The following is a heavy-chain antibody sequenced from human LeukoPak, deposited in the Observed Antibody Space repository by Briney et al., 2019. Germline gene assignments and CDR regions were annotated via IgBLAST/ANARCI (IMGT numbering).Heavy chain of an antibody. CDR2: LNPNSGGT. D-gene: IGHD3-22*01. Sequence: GASVKVSCKASGYTFTGCYMHWLRQAPGQGLEWLGWLNPNSGGTSYPQKFQGRVTMTRDTSTSTAYMELSSLRSDDTAMYYCARGGEWYYDSSTYRLFDYWGQGTLVTVSS. J-gene: IGHJ4*02. CDR3: ARGGEWYYDSSTYRLFDY. CDR1: GYTFTGCY. V-gene: IGHV1-2*02.